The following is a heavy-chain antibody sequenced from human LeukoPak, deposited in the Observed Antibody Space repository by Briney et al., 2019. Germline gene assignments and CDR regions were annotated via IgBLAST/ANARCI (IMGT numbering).Heavy chain of an antibody. Sequence: PSETLSLTCTVSGGSISSGSYYWSWIRQPAGKGPEWIGRIYPSGSTDYNPSLKSRVTISVDTSKNQFSLKLSSVTAADTAVYYCAREDIVGASPFDYWGQGTLVTVSS. J-gene: IGHJ4*02. D-gene: IGHD1-26*01. CDR1: GGSISSGSYY. V-gene: IGHV4-61*02. CDR2: IYPSGST. CDR3: AREDIVGASPFDY.